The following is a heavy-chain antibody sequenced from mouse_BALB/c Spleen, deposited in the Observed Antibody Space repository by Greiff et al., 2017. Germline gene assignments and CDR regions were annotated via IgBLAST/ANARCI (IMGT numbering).Heavy chain of an antibody. V-gene: IGHV1S56*01. J-gene: IGHJ3*01. CDR2: IYPGNVNT. CDR3: AREGDRGFAY. Sequence: QVQLKQSGPELVKPGASVRISCKASGYTFTSYYIHWVKQRPGQGLEWIGWIYPGNVNTKYNEKFKGKATLTADKSSSTAYMQLSSLTSEDSAVYFCAREGDRGFAYWGQGTLVTVSA. CDR1: GYTFTSYY. D-gene: IGHD3-3*01.